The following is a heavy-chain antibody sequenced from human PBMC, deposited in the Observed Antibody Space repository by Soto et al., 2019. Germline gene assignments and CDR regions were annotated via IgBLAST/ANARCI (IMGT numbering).Heavy chain of an antibody. J-gene: IGHJ2*01. D-gene: IGHD3-22*01. Sequence: GESLKISFQASGYTFTTRWIMWVRQMPGKGLEWLGSVEPRDSYADYRPSVQGHVTMSTEKSKKTDYLQCSSLKASDTANYYCATFTMTPDWSLDVWGRGTVVTVSS. V-gene: IGHV5-10-1*01. CDR3: ATFTMTPDWSLDV. CDR2: VEPRDSYA. CDR1: GYTFTTRW.